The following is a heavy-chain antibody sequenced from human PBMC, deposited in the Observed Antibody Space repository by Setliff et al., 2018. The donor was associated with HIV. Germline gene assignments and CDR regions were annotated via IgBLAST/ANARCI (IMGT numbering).Heavy chain of an antibody. D-gene: IGHD3-10*01. V-gene: IGHV1-69*13. CDR3: ARDDHYYDSGSFYSDWYFDL. CDR1: GYRFNTYG. Sequence: SVKVSCKASGYRFNTYGISWVRQAPGQGLEWMGWIIPIFGSTKYAQKFQDRVTITADESTSTADMELSSLRSEDTAVYYCARDDHYYDSGSFYSDWYFDLWGRGTLVTVSS. J-gene: IGHJ2*01. CDR2: IIPIFGST.